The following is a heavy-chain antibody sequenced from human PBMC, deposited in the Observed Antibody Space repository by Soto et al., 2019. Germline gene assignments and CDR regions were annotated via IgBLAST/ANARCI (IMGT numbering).Heavy chain of an antibody. CDR3: ARQGYCSGGSCNHNWFDP. J-gene: IGHJ5*02. V-gene: IGHV4-39*01. CDR2: IYYSGST. D-gene: IGHD2-15*01. Sequence: SQTLSLTYTVSASSNSSSSYYWGWIRQPPGKGLEWIGSIYYSGSTYYNPSLKSRVTISVDTSKNQFSLKLSSVTAADTAVYCCARQGYCSGGSCNHNWFDPWGQGTLVTVS. CDR1: ASSNSSSSYY.